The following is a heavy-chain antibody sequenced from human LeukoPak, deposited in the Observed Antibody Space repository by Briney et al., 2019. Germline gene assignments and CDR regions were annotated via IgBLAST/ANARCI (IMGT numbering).Heavy chain of an antibody. CDR3: ARVDCSGGSCYYYYYYYMDV. CDR2: IYHSGST. CDR1: GYSISSGYY. V-gene: IGHV4-38-2*02. J-gene: IGHJ6*03. Sequence: SETLSLTCTVSGYSISSGYYWGWIRQPPGKGLEWIGSIYHSGSTYYNPSLKSRVTISVDTSKNQFSLKLSSVTAADTAVYYCARVDCSGGSCYYYYYYYMDVWGKGTTVTVSS. D-gene: IGHD2-15*01.